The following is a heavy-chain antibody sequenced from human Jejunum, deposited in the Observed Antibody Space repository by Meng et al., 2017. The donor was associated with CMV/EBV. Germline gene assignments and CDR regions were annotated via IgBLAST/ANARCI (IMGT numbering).Heavy chain of an antibody. D-gene: IGHD2-8*01. Sequence: APGKGLEWVSYIGAGGRTGGRTICYADSVKGRFTISRDDAKNSLYLQMNSLRAEDTAVYYCARDRYCHNGVCYAFPPPYNYGMGVWGQGTKVTVSS. CDR2: IGAGGRTGGRTI. V-gene: IGHV3-48*03. CDR3: ARDRYCHNGVCYAFPPPYNYGMGV. J-gene: IGHJ6*02.